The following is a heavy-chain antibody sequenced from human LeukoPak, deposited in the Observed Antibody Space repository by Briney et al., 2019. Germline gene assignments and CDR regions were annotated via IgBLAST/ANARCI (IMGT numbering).Heavy chain of an antibody. D-gene: IGHD6-19*01. CDR3: AKGLIAVAGPIDY. CDR2: ISWNSGSI. J-gene: IGHJ4*02. V-gene: IGHV3-9*01. CDR1: EFTFEDYA. Sequence: PGGSLRLSCAASEFTFEDYAMHWVRQAPGKGLEWVSGISWNSGSIGYADSVKGRFTISRDSAKNSLYLQMNSLRAEDTALYYCAKGLIAVAGPIDYWGQGTLVTVSS.